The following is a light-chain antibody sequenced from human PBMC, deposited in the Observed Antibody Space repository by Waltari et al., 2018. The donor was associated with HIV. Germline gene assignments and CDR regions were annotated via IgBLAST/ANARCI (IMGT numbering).Light chain of an antibody. J-gene: IGKJ1*01. Sequence: SASVGDTVTITCRASQGISNYLAWYQQKPGNAPKLLIFAASTLQTGVPSRFSGSGFGTEFTLTISSLHPEDFATYSCQQLDTYPRTFGQGTKVEIK. CDR3: QQLDTYPRT. CDR2: AAS. CDR1: QGISNY. V-gene: IGKV1-9*01.